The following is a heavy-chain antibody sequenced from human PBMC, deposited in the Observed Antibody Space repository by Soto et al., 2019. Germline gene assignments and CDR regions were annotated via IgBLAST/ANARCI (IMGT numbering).Heavy chain of an antibody. Sequence: GGSLRLSCAASGFTFSSYAMHWVRQAPGKGLVWVAVISYDGSNKYYADSVKGRFTISRDNSKNTLYLQMNSLRAEDAAVYYCARAGDLGLDYWGQGTLVTVSS. CDR2: ISYDGSNK. V-gene: IGHV3-30*04. CDR1: GFTFSSYA. J-gene: IGHJ4*02. D-gene: IGHD7-27*01. CDR3: ARAGDLGLDY.